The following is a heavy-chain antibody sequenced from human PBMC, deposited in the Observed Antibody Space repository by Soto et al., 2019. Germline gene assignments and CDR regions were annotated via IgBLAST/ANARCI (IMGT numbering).Heavy chain of an antibody. Sequence: QVQLVESGGGVVQPGRSLRLSCAASGFTFSTYGMHWVRQAPGKGLEWVAVISYDGVNKYYADSVKGRFTISRDNSKNTLYLQMNSLRAEETAGYYWAKSVYNWNDGFFDYWGQGTLVTVSS. J-gene: IGHJ4*02. D-gene: IGHD1-1*01. CDR3: AKSVYNWNDGFFDY. CDR1: GFTFSTYG. V-gene: IGHV3-30*18. CDR2: ISYDGVNK.